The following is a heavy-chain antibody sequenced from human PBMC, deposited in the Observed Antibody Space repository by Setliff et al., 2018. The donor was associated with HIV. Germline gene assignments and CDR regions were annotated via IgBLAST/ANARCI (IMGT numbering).Heavy chain of an antibody. CDR2: INPNSGTT. CDR1: GYTFPGSY. Sequence: ASVKVSCKTSGYTFPGSYMHWVRLAPGQGLEWMGWINPNSGTTKYNPSLKSRVTISVDTSKNQFSRKLSSVTAADTAGYYCASEAWTSYRSSSGYYYYYMDVWGKGTTVTVSS. CDR3: ASEAWTSYRSSSGYYYYYMDV. D-gene: IGHD6-6*01. V-gene: IGHV1-2*02. J-gene: IGHJ6*03.